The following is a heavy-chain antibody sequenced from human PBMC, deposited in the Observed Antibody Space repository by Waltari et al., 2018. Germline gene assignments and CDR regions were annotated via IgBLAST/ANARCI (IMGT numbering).Heavy chain of an antibody. V-gene: IGHV3-23*01. CDR2: ISGSGGTT. J-gene: IGHJ6*03. CDR1: GFTLRTYA. D-gene: IGHD6-19*01. CDR3: AKGRESSVWFLYHYYFMDV. Sequence: EVELLESGGGLVQRGGSLRLSCVVSGFTLRTYAMSWVRQSPGKGLEWVSSISGSGGTTDYAESVKGRFTVSRDNSRNTLYLQLRSLGTEDTAVYYCAKGRESSVWFLYHYYFMDVWGRGTTVTVSS.